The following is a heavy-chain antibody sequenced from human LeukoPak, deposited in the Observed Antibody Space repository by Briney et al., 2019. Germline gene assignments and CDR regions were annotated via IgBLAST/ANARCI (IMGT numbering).Heavy chain of an antibody. CDR2: VHPSTGST. CDR1: GYTFTSYD. D-gene: IGHD6-19*01. CDR3: AREWGLRLAVNPKGMDA. Sequence: ASVKVSCKASGYTFTSYDIHWVRQAPGQGLEWMGIVHPSTGSTSFTQKFQGRVTMTSDTSTRTVYMELSSPRSEDTAVYYCAREWGLRLAVNPKGMDAWGQGTTVIVSS. J-gene: IGHJ6*02. V-gene: IGHV1-46*01.